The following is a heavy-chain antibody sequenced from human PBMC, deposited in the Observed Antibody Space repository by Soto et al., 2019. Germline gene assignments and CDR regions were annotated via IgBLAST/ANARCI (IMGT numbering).Heavy chain of an antibody. Sequence: VQLLESGGDLAQPGGSLRLICAASGFTFSNYAMTWVRQSPGKGLEWVSTITSAGSTFYGDTVKGRFTISRDNSKSTLYLQMTSLGAEDTAVYYCAKTDKFHSQSSGWANRFDSWGQGTLVTVSS. CDR1: GFTFSNYA. D-gene: IGHD6-19*01. V-gene: IGHV3-23*01. J-gene: IGHJ4*02. CDR3: AKTDKFHSQSSGWANRFDS. CDR2: ITSAGST.